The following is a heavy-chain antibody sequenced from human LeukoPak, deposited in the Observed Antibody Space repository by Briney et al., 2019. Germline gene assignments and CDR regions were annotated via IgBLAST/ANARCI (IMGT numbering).Heavy chain of an antibody. Sequence: ASVKVSCKASGYTFTIYDINWVRQATGQGLEWMGWMNPNNGNTGYAQKFQGRVTITRNTSINTAYMELSSLKSEDTAVYYCARGLLGFMRSDYSNYWDNWFDPWGQGTLDTVSS. J-gene: IGHJ5*02. D-gene: IGHD4-11*01. V-gene: IGHV1-8*03. CDR2: MNPNNGNT. CDR1: GYTFTIYD. CDR3: ARGLLGFMRSDYSNYWDNWFDP.